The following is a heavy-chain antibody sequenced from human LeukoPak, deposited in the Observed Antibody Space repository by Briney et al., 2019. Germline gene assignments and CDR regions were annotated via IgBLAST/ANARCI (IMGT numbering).Heavy chain of an antibody. V-gene: IGHV1-8*01. CDR1: GYTFTSYD. CDR3: ARGPFTMVRGVIIIGAFDI. J-gene: IGHJ3*02. CDR2: MNPNSGNT. D-gene: IGHD3-10*01. Sequence: GASVKVSCKASGYTFTSYDINWVRQATGQGLEWMGWMNPNSGNTGYAQKFQGRVTMTRNTSISTAYMELSSLRSEDTAVYYCARGPFTMVRGVIIIGAFDIWGQGTMVTVSS.